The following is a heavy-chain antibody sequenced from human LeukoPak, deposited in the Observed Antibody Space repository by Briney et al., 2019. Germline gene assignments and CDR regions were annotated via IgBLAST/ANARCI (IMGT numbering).Heavy chain of an antibody. Sequence: QPGGSLRLSCAASGFTFSSYWMHWVRQAPGKGLVWASRINSDGRSTSYADSVKGRFTVSRDNAKNTLYLQMNSLRVEDTAVYYCARAQWLADDAFDIWGQGTMVTVSS. CDR2: INSDGRST. CDR3: ARAQWLADDAFDI. V-gene: IGHV3-74*01. J-gene: IGHJ3*02. D-gene: IGHD6-19*01. CDR1: GFTFSSYW.